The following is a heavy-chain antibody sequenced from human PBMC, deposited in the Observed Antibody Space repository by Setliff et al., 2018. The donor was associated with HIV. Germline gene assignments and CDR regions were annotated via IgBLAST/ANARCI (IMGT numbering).Heavy chain of an antibody. J-gene: IGHJ3*02. V-gene: IGHV1-46*01. D-gene: IGHD1-1*01. CDR3: ASKGGTENYPDSDDLDI. Sequence: ASVTVSCQASGYTFSSNYMHWVRQAPGQGLAWMGLINPTGDITFYPQKFQARVTMPRDTSTSAVYLDLRRLRSEDTAVYFCASKGGTENYPDSDDLDIWGQGTLVTVSS. CDR2: INPTGDIT. CDR1: GYTFSSNY.